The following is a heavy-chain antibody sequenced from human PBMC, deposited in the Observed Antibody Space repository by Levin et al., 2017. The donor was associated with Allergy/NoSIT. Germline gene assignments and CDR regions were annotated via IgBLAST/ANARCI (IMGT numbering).Heavy chain of an antibody. J-gene: IGHJ4*02. V-gene: IGHV3-48*03. CDR1: GFIFSTYE. Sequence: PGGSLRLSCAASGFIFSTYEMNWVRQAPGKGLEWVSYISNDGSFKYYADSVKGRFTISRDNAKNSLFLQMNSLRGEDTAVYYCASLWATVVGFWGQGTLVTVSS. D-gene: IGHD1-26*01. CDR2: ISNDGSFK. CDR3: ASLWATVVGF.